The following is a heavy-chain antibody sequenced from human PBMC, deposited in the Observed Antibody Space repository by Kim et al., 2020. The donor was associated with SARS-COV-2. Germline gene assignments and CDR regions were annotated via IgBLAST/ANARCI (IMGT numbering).Heavy chain of an antibody. CDR3: ARDLKFGFWSGYLTD. CDR2: IWYDGSNK. D-gene: IGHD3-3*01. V-gene: IGHV3-33*01. J-gene: IGHJ4*02. Sequence: GGSLRLSCAASGFTFSSYGMHWVRQAPGKGLEWVAVIWYDGSNKYYADSVKGRFTISRDNSKNTLYLQMNSLRAEDTAVYYCARDLKFGFWSGYLTDWGQGTLVTVSS. CDR1: GFTFSSYG.